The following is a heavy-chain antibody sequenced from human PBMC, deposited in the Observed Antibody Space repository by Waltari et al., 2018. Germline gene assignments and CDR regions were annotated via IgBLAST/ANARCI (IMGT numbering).Heavy chain of an antibody. D-gene: IGHD3-22*01. CDR3: ARNGDDSTHYFDY. CDR2: IYSGGST. J-gene: IGHJ4*02. Sequence: EVQLVESGGGLIQPGGSLRLSCAASGFTVSSNSMSWVRQAPGKGLEWVSVIYSGGSTYYADSVKGRFTISRDNSKNTLYLQMNSLRAEDTAVYYCARNGDDSTHYFDYWGQGTLVTVSS. V-gene: IGHV3-53*01. CDR1: GFTVSSNS.